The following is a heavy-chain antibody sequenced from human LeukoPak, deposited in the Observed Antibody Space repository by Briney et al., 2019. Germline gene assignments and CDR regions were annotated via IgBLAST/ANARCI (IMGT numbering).Heavy chain of an antibody. V-gene: IGHV3-23*01. J-gene: IGHJ6*03. Sequence: GALRLSCAASGFTFSSYGMSWVRQAPGKGLEWVSAISGSGGSTYYADSVKGRFTISRDNSKNTLYLQMNSLRAEDTAVYYCAKGHCSSTSCYYYYMDVWGKGTTVTISS. D-gene: IGHD2-2*01. CDR2: ISGSGGST. CDR3: AKGHCSSTSCYYYYMDV. CDR1: GFTFSSYG.